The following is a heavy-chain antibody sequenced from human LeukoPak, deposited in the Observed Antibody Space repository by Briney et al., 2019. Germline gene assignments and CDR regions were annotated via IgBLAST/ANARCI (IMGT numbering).Heavy chain of an antibody. CDR1: GGSISSSSYY. D-gene: IGHD6-25*01. J-gene: IGHJ4*01. Sequence: SETLSLTCTVSGGSISSSSYYWGWMRQPPGKGLEWIGSIYYSGSTYYNSSLKSRVTISIDTSKNQVSLKMSSVTAADTAVYYCAKSGGYGLIDYWGQGTLVTVSS. CDR2: IYYSGST. CDR3: AKSGGYGLIDY. V-gene: IGHV4-39*01.